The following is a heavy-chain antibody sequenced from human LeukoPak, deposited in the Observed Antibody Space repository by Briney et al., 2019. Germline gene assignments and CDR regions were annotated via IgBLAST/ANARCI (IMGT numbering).Heavy chain of an antibody. V-gene: IGHV4-4*07. CDR1: GGSISSYY. Sequence: SETLSLTCTVSGGSISSYYWSWIRQPAGKGLEWIGRIYTSGSTNYNPSLKSRVTISVDTSKNQFSLKLSSVTAADTAVYYCARPLISSSWYDAFDIWGQGTMVTVSS. CDR2: IYTSGST. J-gene: IGHJ3*02. CDR3: ARPLISSSWYDAFDI. D-gene: IGHD6-13*01.